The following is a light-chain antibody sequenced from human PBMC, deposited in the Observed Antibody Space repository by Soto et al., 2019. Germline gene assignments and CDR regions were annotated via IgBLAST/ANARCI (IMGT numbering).Light chain of an antibody. CDR2: GAS. V-gene: IGKV3-20*01. CDR1: QSVSSSY. Sequence: EIVLTQSTGTLSLSPGERATLSCRASQSVSSSYLAWYQQKPGQAPRLLIYGASSRATGIPDRFSGSGSGTDFTLTISRLEPEDFAVYYCQQYRSSPPYTFGQGTKLEIK. CDR3: QQYRSSPPYT. J-gene: IGKJ2*01.